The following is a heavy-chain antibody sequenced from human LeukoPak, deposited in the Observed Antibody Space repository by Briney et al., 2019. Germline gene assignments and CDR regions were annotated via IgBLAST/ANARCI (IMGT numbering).Heavy chain of an antibody. CDR2: IYHSGST. V-gene: IGHV4-30-2*05. CDR1: GGSISSGGYS. D-gene: IGHD5-18*01. CDR3: AGAKRSYGSSYYFDY. Sequence: SQTLSLTCAVSGGSISSGGYSWSWIRQPPGKGPEWIGYIYHSGSTYYNPSLKSRVTISVDTSKNQFSLKLSSVTAADTAVYYCAGAKRSYGSSYYFDYWGQGTLVTVSS. J-gene: IGHJ4*02.